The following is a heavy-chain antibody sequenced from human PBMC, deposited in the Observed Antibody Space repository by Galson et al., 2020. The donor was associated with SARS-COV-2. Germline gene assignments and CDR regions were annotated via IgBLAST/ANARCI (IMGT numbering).Heavy chain of an antibody. Sequence: ASVKVSCKVSGYTLTELSMHWVRQAPGKGLEWMGGFDPEDGETIYAQKFQGRVTMTEDTSTDTAYMELSSLRSEDTAVYYCATGPTTVTYNWFDTWGQGTLVTVSS. CDR2: FDPEDGET. J-gene: IGHJ5*02. V-gene: IGHV1-24*01. D-gene: IGHD4-17*01. CDR3: ATGPTTVTYNWFDT. CDR1: GYTLTELS.